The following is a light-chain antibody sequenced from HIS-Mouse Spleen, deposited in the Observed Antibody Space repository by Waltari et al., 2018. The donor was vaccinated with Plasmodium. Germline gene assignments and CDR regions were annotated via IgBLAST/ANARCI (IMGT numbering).Light chain of an antibody. CDR2: DAS. J-gene: IGKJ4*01. CDR1: QGISSA. V-gene: IGKV1-13*02. Sequence: AIQLTQSPSSLSASVGDRVTIPCRASQGISSALAWYQQKPGKAPKLLIYDASSLETGVPSRFSGSGSGTDFTLTISSLQSEDFATYYCQQYNSYPLTFGGGTKVEIK. CDR3: QQYNSYPLT.